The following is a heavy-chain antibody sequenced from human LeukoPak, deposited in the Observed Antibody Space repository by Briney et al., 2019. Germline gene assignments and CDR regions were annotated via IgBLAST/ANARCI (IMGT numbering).Heavy chain of an antibody. CDR3: ARSTQGVCSSTSCYTHDAFDI. D-gene: IGHD2-2*02. V-gene: IGHV1-2*02. J-gene: IGHJ3*02. CDR1: GYTFTGYY. Sequence: GASVKVSCKASGYTFTGYYMHWVRQAPGQGLEWMGWINPNSSGTNYAQKFQGRVTMTRDTSISTAYMELSRLRSDDTAVYYCARSTQGVCSSTSCYTHDAFDIWGQGTMVTVSS. CDR2: INPNSSGT.